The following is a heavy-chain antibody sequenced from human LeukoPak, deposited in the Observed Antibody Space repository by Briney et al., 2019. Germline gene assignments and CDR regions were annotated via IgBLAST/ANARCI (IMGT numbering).Heavy chain of an antibody. D-gene: IGHD2-2*01. V-gene: IGHV1-69*02. J-gene: IGHJ3*01. CDR1: GGTFSSYT. Sequence: SVKVSCKASGGTFSSYTISWVRQAPGQGLEWMGRIIPILGIANYAQKFQGRVTITADKSTSTAYMELSSLRSEDTAVYYCARLGLSVPPNGFDFWGQGTMVTVSS. CDR3: ARLGLSVPPNGFDF. CDR2: IIPILGIA.